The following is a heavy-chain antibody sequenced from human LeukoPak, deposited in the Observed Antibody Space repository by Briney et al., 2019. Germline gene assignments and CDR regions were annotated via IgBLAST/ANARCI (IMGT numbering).Heavy chain of an antibody. D-gene: IGHD6-6*01. V-gene: IGHV1-46*01. CDR2: INPSGGST. CDR3: ARVLEASSSSDY. Sequence: ASVKLSCTASGYTFTSYYMHWVRQAPGQGLEWMGIINPSGGSTGYAQKFQGRVTMTRDTSTSTVYMQLSSLRSEDTAVYYCARVLEASSSSDYWGQGTLVTVSS. CDR1: GYTFTSYY. J-gene: IGHJ4*02.